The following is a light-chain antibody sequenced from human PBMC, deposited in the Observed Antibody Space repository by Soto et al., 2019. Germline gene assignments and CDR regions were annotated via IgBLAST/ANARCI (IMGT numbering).Light chain of an antibody. CDR2: SSS. CDR1: QSVSSY. J-gene: IGKJ3*01. Sequence: DVQLTQSPSSLSASVGDRVTITCRASQSVSSYLNWYQQSPGKAPKLLIFSSSALQYGVPSRFSASGSETEFALTISSLQPEDFATYYYQQGFTSPFTFGPGTKVDL. V-gene: IGKV1-39*01. CDR3: QQGFTSPFT.